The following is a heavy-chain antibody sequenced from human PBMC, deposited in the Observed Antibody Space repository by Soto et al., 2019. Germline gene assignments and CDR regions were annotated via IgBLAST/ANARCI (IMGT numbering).Heavy chain of an antibody. J-gene: IGHJ5*02. D-gene: IGHD3-3*01. CDR1: GYTLSGDV. Sequence: GAPLNRAWKASGYTLSGDVGDRGSQATEQGLEWMGWMNPNSGNTGYAQKFQGRVTMTRNTSISTAYMELSSLRSEDTAVYYCARSLLQYDFWSGYYRGGGNWFDPWGQGTLVTVSS. CDR3: ARSLLQYDFWSGYYRGGGNWFDP. V-gene: IGHV1-8*01. CDR2: MNPNSGNT.